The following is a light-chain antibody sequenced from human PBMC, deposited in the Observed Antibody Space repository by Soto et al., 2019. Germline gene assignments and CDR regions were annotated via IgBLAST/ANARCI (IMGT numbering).Light chain of an antibody. CDR2: EVS. J-gene: IGLJ1*01. CDR3: SSYTSSSPLV. CDR1: SSDVGGYNY. Sequence: QSALTQHASVSGSPGQSIAISCTGTSSDVGGYNYVSWYQQHPGKAPKLMIYEVSNRPSGVSNRFSGSKSGNTASVTISGLQAEDEADYYCSSYTSSSPLVFGTGTKVTVL. V-gene: IGLV2-14*01.